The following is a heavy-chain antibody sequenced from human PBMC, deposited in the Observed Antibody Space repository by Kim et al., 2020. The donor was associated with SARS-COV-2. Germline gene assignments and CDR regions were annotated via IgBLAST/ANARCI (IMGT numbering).Heavy chain of an antibody. D-gene: IGHD2-2*01. CDR1: GFTFGDYA. V-gene: IGHV3-49*03. CDR3: TRDYPHFLVPAATGGHFGY. Sequence: GGSLRLSCTASGFTFGDYAMSWFRQAPGKGLEWVGFIRSKAYGGTTEYAASVKGRFTISRDDSKSIAYLQMNSLKTEDTAVYYCTRDYPHFLVPAATGGHFGYWGQGTLVTVSS. J-gene: IGHJ4*02. CDR2: IRSKAYGGTT.